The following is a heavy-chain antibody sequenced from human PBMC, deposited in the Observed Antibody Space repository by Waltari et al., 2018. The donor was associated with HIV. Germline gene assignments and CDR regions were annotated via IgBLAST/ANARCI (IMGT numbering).Heavy chain of an antibody. CDR2: INPNSGGT. CDR3: ARVYLWSSDYGQRGFDP. Sequence: QVQLVHSGAEVKKPGASVKVSCKASGYTFTGYYMHWVRPAPGQGLEWMGWINPNSGGTNYAQKFQGRVTMTRDTSISTAYMELSRLRSDDTAVYYCARVYLWSSDYGQRGFDPWGQGTLVTVSS. J-gene: IGHJ5*02. D-gene: IGHD4-17*01. V-gene: IGHV1-2*02. CDR1: GYTFTGYY.